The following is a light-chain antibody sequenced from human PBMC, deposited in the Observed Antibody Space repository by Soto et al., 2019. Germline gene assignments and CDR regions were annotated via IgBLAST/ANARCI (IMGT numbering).Light chain of an antibody. J-gene: IGLJ1*01. Sequence: QSVLTQPASVSGSPGQSITISCTGTGRDVGAYNYVSWYQQHPGKAPKLIIYDVINRPSGVSNRFSGSKSGNTASLTISGLQTDDEADYYCSSYASSITYVFGTGTKVTV. CDR2: DVI. CDR3: SSYASSITYV. V-gene: IGLV2-14*03. CDR1: GRDVGAYNY.